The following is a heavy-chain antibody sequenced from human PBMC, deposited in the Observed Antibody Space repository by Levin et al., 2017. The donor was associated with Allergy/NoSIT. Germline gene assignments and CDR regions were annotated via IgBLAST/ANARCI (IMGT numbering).Heavy chain of an antibody. Sequence: ASVKVSCKVSGYTLTVLSMHWVRQAPGKGLEWMGGFDPEDGETIYAQKFQGRVTMTEDTSTDTAYMELSSLRSEDTAVYYCATARNGYDPIENAFDIWGQGTMVTVSS. V-gene: IGHV1-24*01. J-gene: IGHJ3*02. D-gene: IGHD5-12*01. CDR1: GYTLTVLS. CDR3: ATARNGYDPIENAFDI. CDR2: FDPEDGET.